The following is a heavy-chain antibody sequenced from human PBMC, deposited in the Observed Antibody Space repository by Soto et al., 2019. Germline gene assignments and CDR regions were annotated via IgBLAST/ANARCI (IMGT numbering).Heavy chain of an antibody. CDR1: GGSISSSSYY. J-gene: IGHJ6*02. CDR3: ARVAGAYSSSRPRYYYYYGMDV. D-gene: IGHD6-13*01. Sequence: SETMSLTCTVSGGSISSSSYYWGWIRQPPGKGLEWIGSIYYSGSTYYNPSLKSRVTISVDTSKNQFSLKLSSVTAADTAVYYCARVAGAYSSSRPRYYYYYGMDVWGQGTTVTVSS. CDR2: IYYSGST. V-gene: IGHV4-39*07.